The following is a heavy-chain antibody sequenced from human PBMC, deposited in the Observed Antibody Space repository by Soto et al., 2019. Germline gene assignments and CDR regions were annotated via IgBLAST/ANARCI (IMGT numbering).Heavy chain of an antibody. CDR1: GFTFSSYA. Sequence: EVQLLESGGGLVQPGGSLRLSCAASGFTFSSYAMSWVRQAPGKGLEWVSAISGSGGSTYYADSVKGRFTISRDNSKNTLYLQMNSQRAEDTAVYYCAKGGDCSSTCCNPYNWFDPWGQGTLVTVSS. CDR2: ISGSGGST. V-gene: IGHV3-23*01. D-gene: IGHD2-2*01. J-gene: IGHJ5*02. CDR3: AKGGDCSSTCCNPYNWFDP.